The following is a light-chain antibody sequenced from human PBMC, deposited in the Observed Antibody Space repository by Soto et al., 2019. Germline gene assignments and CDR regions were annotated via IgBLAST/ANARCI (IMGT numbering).Light chain of an antibody. J-gene: IGKJ2*01. CDR3: HQSYGTPPT. V-gene: IGKV1-39*01. Sequence: DIQMTQSPSSLSASVGDRVTISCRASENIRDFLNWYQQKPGRAPKLLMFEASTLQSGVPSRFSGGGSGTDFTLTISSLQPEDFATYFCHQSYGTPPTFGQGTKLEI. CDR1: ENIRDF. CDR2: EAS.